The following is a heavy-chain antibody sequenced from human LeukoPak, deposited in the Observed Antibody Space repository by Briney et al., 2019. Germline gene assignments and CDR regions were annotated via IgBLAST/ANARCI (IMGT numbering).Heavy chain of an antibody. CDR1: GGSFSGYY. CDR3: ARGSIRGSGWTRGLNHFYY. V-gene: IGHV4-34*01. D-gene: IGHD6-19*01. CDR2: INHSGST. Sequence: ASETLSLTCAVYGGSFSGYYWSWIRQPPGKGLEWIGEINHSGSTNYNPSLKSRVTISVDTSKNQFSLKLSSVTAADTAVYYCARGSIRGSGWTRGLNHFYYLGQGTLVTVSS. J-gene: IGHJ4*02.